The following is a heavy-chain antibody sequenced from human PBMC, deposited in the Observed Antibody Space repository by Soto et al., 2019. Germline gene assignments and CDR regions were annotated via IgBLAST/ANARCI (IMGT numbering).Heavy chain of an antibody. CDR3: ATEISSSWYPTPDY. CDR1: GYTLTELS. Sequence: ASVKVSCKVSGYTLTELSMHWVRQAPGKGLEWMGGFDPEDGETIYAQKFQGRVTMTEDTSTDTAYMELSSLRSEDTAVYYCATEISSSWYPTPDYWGQGTLVTVSS. J-gene: IGHJ4*02. V-gene: IGHV1-24*01. CDR2: FDPEDGET. D-gene: IGHD6-13*01.